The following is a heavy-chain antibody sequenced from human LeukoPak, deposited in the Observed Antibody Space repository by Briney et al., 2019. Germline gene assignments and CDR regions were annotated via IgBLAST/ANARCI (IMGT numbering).Heavy chain of an antibody. J-gene: IGHJ4*02. CDR2: ISGHGGST. V-gene: IGHV3-23*01. D-gene: IGHD6-19*01. Sequence: PGGTLRLSCVASGFTFITYGVSWVRQAPGKGLEWVSGISGHGGSTDYADSVKGHFTISRDNSKNTVYLQMNSLRAEDTAVYYCARDERWLGFDYRGQGTLVTVSS. CDR3: ARDERWLGFDY. CDR1: GFTFITYG.